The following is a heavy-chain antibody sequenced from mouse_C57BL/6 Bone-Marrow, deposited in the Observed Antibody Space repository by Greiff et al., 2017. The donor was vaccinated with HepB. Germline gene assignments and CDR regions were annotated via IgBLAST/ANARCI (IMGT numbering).Heavy chain of an antibody. D-gene: IGHD2-13*01. CDR3: ARNVVISSYWYFDV. CDR2: IWSGGST. CDR1: GFSLTSYG. V-gene: IGHV2-2*01. J-gene: IGHJ1*03. Sequence: VKLMESGPGLVQPSQSLSITCTVSGFSLTSYGVHWVRQSPGKGLEWLGVIWSGGSTDYNAAFISRLSISKDNSKSQVFFKMNSLQADDTAIYYCARNVVISSYWYFDVWGTGTTVTVSS.